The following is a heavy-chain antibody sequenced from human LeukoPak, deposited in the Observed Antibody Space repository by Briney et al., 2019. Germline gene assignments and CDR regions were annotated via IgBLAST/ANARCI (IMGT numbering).Heavy chain of an antibody. CDR3: ARYGYRYAGNWFDP. Sequence: SETLSLTCTVSGDSISSYYWTWIRQPPGKGLEWIGYIYYSGSTNYNPSLKSRVPISVDTSKNQFSLKLRSVTAADTAVYYCARYGYRYAGNWFDPWGQGTLVTVSS. CDR1: GDSISSYY. J-gene: IGHJ5*02. CDR2: IYYSGST. D-gene: IGHD5-18*01. V-gene: IGHV4-59*01.